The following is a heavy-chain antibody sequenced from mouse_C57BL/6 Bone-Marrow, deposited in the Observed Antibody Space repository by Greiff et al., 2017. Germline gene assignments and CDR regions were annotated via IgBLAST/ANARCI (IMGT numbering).Heavy chain of an antibody. D-gene: IGHD2-3*01. Sequence: QVQLQQSGSELRSPGSSVKLSCKDFDSEVFPIAYMSWVRQKPGHGFEWIGGILPSIGRTIYGEKFEDKATLDADTLSNTAYLELNSLTSEDSAIDYCARGVTTSWYFDVWGTGTTVTVSS. CDR3: ARGVTTSWYFDV. CDR2: ILPSIGRT. V-gene: IGHV15-2*01. CDR1: DSEVFPIAY. J-gene: IGHJ1*03.